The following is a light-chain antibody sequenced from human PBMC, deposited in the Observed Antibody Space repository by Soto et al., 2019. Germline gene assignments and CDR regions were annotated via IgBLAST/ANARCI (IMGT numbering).Light chain of an antibody. Sequence: QSALTQPASVSGSPGQSITISCTGSNSDVGAYNYVSWYQQHPGKAPRLIIFEVNDRPSGVSHRFSGSKSGNTASLTISGLQAEDEADYYYASYTTSHTRVFGGGTKVTVL. V-gene: IGLV2-14*01. J-gene: IGLJ3*02. CDR3: ASYTTSHTRV. CDR2: EVN. CDR1: NSDVGAYNY.